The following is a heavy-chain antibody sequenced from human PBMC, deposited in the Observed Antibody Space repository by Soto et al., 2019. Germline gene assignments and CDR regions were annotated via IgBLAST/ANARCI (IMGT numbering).Heavy chain of an antibody. J-gene: IGHJ5*02. CDR1: GGSISFYS. D-gene: IGHD6-13*01. CDR3: ARAEDPYRAAAGRADWFDP. V-gene: IGHV4-59*01. Sequence: PSETLSLTCTVSGGSISFYSWTWIRQPPGKGLEWIGYIYYSGSTNYNPSLKSRVTISVDTSKNQFSLKLSSVTAADTAVYYCARAEDPYRAAAGRADWFDPWGQGTLVTVSS. CDR2: IYYSGST.